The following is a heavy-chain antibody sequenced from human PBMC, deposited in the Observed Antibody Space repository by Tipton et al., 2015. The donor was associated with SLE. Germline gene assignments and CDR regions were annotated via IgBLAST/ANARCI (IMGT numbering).Heavy chain of an antibody. CDR2: IYHSGST. CDR3: TRDPYYYDSSGSPYSY. Sequence: TLSLTCNVSGGFLSSYNWSWIRQPPGKGLEWIGSIYHSGSTYYNPSLKSRVTISVDTSQNQFSLKLNSVTAADTAVYYCTRDPYYYDSSGSPYSYWGQGTLVTVSS. J-gene: IGHJ4*02. V-gene: IGHV4-38-2*02. D-gene: IGHD3-22*01. CDR1: GGFLSSYN.